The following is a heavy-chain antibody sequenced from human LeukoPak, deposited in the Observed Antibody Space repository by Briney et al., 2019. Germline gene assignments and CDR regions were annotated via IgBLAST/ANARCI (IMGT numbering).Heavy chain of an antibody. Sequence: ASVKVSCKASGYTFTSYDINWVRQATGQGLEWMGWMNPNSGNTGYAQKFQGRVTMTRNTPISTAYMELSSLRSEDTAVYYCARGEPYSSGGPAEIRYNWFDPWGQGTLVTVSS. V-gene: IGHV1-8*01. D-gene: IGHD6-19*01. CDR3: ARGEPYSSGGPAEIRYNWFDP. J-gene: IGHJ5*02. CDR1: GYTFTSYD. CDR2: MNPNSGNT.